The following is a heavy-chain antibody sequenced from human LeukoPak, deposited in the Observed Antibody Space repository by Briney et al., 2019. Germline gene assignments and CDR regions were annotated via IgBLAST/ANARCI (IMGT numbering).Heavy chain of an antibody. D-gene: IGHD6-25*01. CDR3: ARDSGHALDI. Sequence: QTGGSLRLSCVASGFTFSTYGMHWVRQAPGKGLEWVAVIWYDGSNKYYGDSVKGRFTISRDNSKNTLYLQMNSLRAEDTAVYYCARDSGHALDIWGQGTMVTVSS. CDR2: IWYDGSNK. V-gene: IGHV3-33*01. J-gene: IGHJ3*02. CDR1: GFTFSTYG.